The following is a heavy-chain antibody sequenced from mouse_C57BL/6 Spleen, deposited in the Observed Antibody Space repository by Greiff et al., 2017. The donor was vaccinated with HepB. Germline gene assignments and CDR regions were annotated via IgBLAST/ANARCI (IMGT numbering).Heavy chain of an antibody. V-gene: IGHV1-81*01. CDR3: ERVDGYYEGFFDY. D-gene: IGHD2-3*01. J-gene: IGHJ2*01. Sequence: QVQLQQSGAELARPGASVKLSCKASGYTFTSYGISWVKQRTGQGLEWIGEIYPRSGNTYYNEKFKGKATLTADKSSSTAYMELRSLTSEDSAVYFCERVDGYYEGFFDYWGQGTTLTVSS. CDR2: IYPRSGNT. CDR1: GYTFTSYG.